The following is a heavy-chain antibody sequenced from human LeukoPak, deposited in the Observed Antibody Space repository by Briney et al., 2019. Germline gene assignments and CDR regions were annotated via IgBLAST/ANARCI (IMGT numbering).Heavy chain of an antibody. V-gene: IGHV3-11*01. CDR3: ARDEGSGSRGYYFDY. CDR2: ISSSGNTI. Sequence: GGSVRLSCADSGCTFSVYYESWIRQAPGQEQEWVSYISSSGNTIYYADSVQGRFTISRDNAKNSMYLQMNSLRAEDTAVYYCARDEGSGSRGYYFDYWGQGTLVTVSS. J-gene: IGHJ4*02. D-gene: IGHD3-22*01. CDR1: GCTFSVYY.